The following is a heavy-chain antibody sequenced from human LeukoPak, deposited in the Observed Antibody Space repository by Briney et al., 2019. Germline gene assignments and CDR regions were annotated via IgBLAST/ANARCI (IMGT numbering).Heavy chain of an antibody. J-gene: IGHJ6*04. Sequence: PGGSLRLSCGASGFTFSSYAMHWVRQAPGKGLEYVSAISSNGGSTYYANSVKGRFTISRDNSKNTLYLQMGSLRAQDMAVYYCARDLWNDGDVCGKGTTFTVSS. V-gene: IGHV3-64*01. D-gene: IGHD1-1*01. CDR1: GFTFSSYA. CDR2: ISSNGGST. CDR3: ARDLWNDGDV.